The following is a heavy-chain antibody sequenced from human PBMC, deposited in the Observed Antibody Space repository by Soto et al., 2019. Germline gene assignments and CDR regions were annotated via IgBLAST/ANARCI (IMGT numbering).Heavy chain of an antibody. D-gene: IGHD3-22*01. CDR1: GGSISSSNW. V-gene: IGHV4-4*02. Sequence: SETLSLTCAVSGGSISSSNWWSWVRQPPGKGLEWIGEIYHSGSTNYDPSLKSRVTISVDKSNNQFSLKLSSVTAADTAVYYCARDPYYDSSGSNGLDYWGQGTLVTVSS. CDR2: IYHSGST. CDR3: ARDPYYDSSGSNGLDY. J-gene: IGHJ4*02.